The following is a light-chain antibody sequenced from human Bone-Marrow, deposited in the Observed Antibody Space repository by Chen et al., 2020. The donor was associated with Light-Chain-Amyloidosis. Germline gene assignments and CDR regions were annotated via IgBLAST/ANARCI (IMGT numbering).Light chain of an antibody. CDR3: QQYDSSPPMYT. CDR1: QSISSNY. CDR2: GAS. J-gene: IGKJ2*01. V-gene: IGKV3-20*01. Sequence: EIVLTQSPGTLSLSPGERDTLSCRASQSISSNYLAWHQQKPGQAPRLLIYGASIRATGIPDRFSGSGSGTDFTLTISRLEAEDFAVYYCQQYDSSPPMYTFGQGTKLEIK.